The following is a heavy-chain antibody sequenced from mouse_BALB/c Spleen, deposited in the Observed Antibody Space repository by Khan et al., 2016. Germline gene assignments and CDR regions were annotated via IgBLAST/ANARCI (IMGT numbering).Heavy chain of an antibody. V-gene: IGHV3-2*02. CDR2: ISYSGST. CDR3: ARSWRGFYAMDY. CDR1: CYSITRDYA. J-gene: IGHJ4*01. Sequence: VPLLASVPGLVKPSQSLSLTFTVSCYSITRDYAWNWIRQFPGNKLEWMGYISYSGSTSYNPSLTSRISITRDTSKNQFFLQLNSVTTEDTARDYGARSWRGFYAMDYWGQGTSGTVSS.